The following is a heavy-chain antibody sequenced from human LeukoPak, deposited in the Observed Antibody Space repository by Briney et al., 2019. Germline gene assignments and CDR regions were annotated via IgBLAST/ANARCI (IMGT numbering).Heavy chain of an antibody. CDR3: ARDPPMTYYYGSGSSFDY. CDR1: GFTFSSYE. J-gene: IGHJ4*02. Sequence: GGSLRLSCAASGFTFSSYEMNWVRQAPGKGLEWVSYISSSGSTLYYADSVKGRFTISRDNAKNSLYLQMNSLRAEDTAVYYCARDPPMTYYYGSGSSFDYWGQGTLVTASS. V-gene: IGHV3-48*03. CDR2: ISSSGSTL. D-gene: IGHD3-10*01.